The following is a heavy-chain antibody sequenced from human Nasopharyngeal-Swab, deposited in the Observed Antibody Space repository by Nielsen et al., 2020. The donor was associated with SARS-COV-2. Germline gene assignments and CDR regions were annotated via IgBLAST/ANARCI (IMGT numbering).Heavy chain of an antibody. D-gene: IGHD2-21*02. CDR3: ARGSPRGGGSYSWAKYYYYGMDV. CDR2: INHSGST. J-gene: IGHJ6*02. V-gene: IGHV4-34*01. CDR1: GGSFSGYY. Sequence: SETLSLTCAVYGGSFSGYYWSWIRQPPGKGLEWFGEINHSGSTNYNPSLKSRVTISVDTSKNQFSLKLSSVTAADTAVYYCARGSPRGGGSYSWAKYYYYGMDVWGQGTTVTVS.